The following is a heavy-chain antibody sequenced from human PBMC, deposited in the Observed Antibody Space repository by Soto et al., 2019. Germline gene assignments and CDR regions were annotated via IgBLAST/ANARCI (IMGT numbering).Heavy chain of an antibody. D-gene: IGHD3-10*01. V-gene: IGHV3-15*07. J-gene: IGHJ6*02. CDR2: IKSKTDGGTT. CDR1: GFTFSNAW. CDR3: TTDLIGSGSYLPYYYGMDV. Sequence: GGSLRLSCAASGFTFSNAWMNWVRQAPGKGLEWVGRIKSKTDGGTTDYAAPVKGRFTISRDDSKNMLYLQMNSLKTEDTAVYYCTTDLIGSGSYLPYYYGMDVWGQGTTVTVSS.